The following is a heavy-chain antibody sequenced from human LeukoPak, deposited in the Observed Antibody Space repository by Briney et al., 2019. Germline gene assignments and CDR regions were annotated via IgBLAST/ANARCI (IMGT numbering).Heavy chain of an antibody. CDR1: GFTFSLYW. J-gene: IGHJ6*03. D-gene: IGHD1-26*01. CDR3: ARSIVGTTGRYYYYYMDV. CDR2: TKQDGSEK. V-gene: IGHV3-7*01. Sequence: PGGSLRLSCATSGFTFSLYWMTWVRRAPGEGLEWVANTKQDGSEKYYVDSVRGRFTISRDNAKNSLYLQMNSLRAEDTAVYYCARSIVGTTGRYYYYYMDVWGKGTTVTVSS.